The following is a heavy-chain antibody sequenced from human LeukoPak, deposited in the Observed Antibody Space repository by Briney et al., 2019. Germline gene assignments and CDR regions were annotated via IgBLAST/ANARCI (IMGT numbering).Heavy chain of an antibody. CDR1: GFTFSFYG. CDR3: AKFEASRPVYFDY. D-gene: IGHD2-21*01. V-gene: IGHV3-30*02. J-gene: IGHJ4*02. CDR2: IQNDGSDK. Sequence: GGSLRLSCAASGFTFSFYGMHWVRQAPGKGLEWVAFIQNDGSDKWFADSVKGRFTISRDNSKNTLYLQMNSLRAEDTAVYSCAKFEASRPVYFDYWGQGTLVTVSS.